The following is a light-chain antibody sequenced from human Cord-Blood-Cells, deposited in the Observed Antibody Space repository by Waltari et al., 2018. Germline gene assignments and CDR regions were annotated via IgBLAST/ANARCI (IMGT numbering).Light chain of an antibody. Sequence: SVLTQPPSVSGAPGQRVTISCTGSSSNIGAGYAVHWYQQLPGTAPKLLIYGNSKRPSGVPDRFSGSKSGTPASLAITGLQAEDEADYYCQSYDSSLSVWVFGGGTKLTVL. V-gene: IGLV1-40*01. CDR2: GNS. CDR3: QSYDSSLSVWV. CDR1: SSNIGAGYA. J-gene: IGLJ3*02.